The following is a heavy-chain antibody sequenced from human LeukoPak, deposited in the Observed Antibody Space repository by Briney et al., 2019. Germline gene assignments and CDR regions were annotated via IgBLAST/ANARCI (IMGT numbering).Heavy chain of an antibody. CDR1: GGSISSSSYY. CDR2: IYYSGST. Sequence: SETLSLTCTVSGGSISSSSYYWGWIRQPPGKGLEWIGSIYYSGSTYYNPSLKSRVTISVDTSKNQFSLKLSSVTAADTAVYYCARHVVPKIYGDSYFDYWGQGTLVTVSS. V-gene: IGHV4-39*01. D-gene: IGHD4-17*01. J-gene: IGHJ4*02. CDR3: ARHVVPKIYGDSYFDY.